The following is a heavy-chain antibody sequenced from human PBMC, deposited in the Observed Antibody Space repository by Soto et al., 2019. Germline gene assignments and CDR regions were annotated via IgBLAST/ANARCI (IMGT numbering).Heavy chain of an antibody. J-gene: IGHJ4*02. CDR2: ISSSSYI. D-gene: IGHD3-22*01. CDR1: GFTFSSYS. V-gene: IGHV3-21*01. CDR3: ARDYYDSSGYFDFDY. Sequence: PGGSLRLSCAASGFTFSSYSMNWVRQAPWKGLEWVSSISSSSYIYYADSVKGRFTISRDNAKNSLYLQMNSLRAEDTAVYYCARDYYDSSGYFDFDYWGQGTLVTVSS.